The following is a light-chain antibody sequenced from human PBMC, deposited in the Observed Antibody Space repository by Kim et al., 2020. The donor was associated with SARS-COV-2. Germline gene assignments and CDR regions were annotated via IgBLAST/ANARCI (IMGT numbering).Light chain of an antibody. CDR3: QQYGTSPRT. Sequence: SPGDIAALFCRASQRISRSSVAWYQQKPGQAPRLLVYGESNRATGTPDRFSGGGSGTDFTLTISRLEPDDFAVYYCQQYGTSPRTFGQGTKVDIK. CDR2: GES. CDR1: QRISRSS. V-gene: IGKV3-20*01. J-gene: IGKJ2*02.